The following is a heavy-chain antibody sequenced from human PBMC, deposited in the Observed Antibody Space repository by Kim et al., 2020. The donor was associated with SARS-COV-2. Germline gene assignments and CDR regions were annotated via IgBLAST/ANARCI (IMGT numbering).Heavy chain of an antibody. J-gene: IGHJ3*02. V-gene: IGHV3-13*01. CDR3: ARGNVGAAAFDM. D-gene: IGHD3-10*01. Sequence: TYYSVSVKGRFTTSRENDKKSLYLQMNSLTAGDTAVYYCARGNVGAAAFDMWGQGTMVTVSS. CDR2: T.